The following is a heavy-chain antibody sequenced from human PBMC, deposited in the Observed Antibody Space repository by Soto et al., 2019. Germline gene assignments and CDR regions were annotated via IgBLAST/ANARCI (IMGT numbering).Heavy chain of an antibody. CDR2: IYDSGST. V-gene: IGHV4-59*08. Sequence: QVQLQESGPGLVKPSETLSLTCTVSGGSISSSYWSWIRQPPGKGLEWIGYIYDSGSTYYNSSLKSRLTMSVDTSKNQFSLKLSSVTAADTAVYYSARQLIYWGQGTPVTVSS. CDR1: GGSISSSY. J-gene: IGHJ4*02. CDR3: ARQLIY. D-gene: IGHD6-13*01.